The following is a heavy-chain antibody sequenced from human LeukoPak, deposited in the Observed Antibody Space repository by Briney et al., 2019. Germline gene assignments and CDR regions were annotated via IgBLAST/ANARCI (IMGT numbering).Heavy chain of an antibody. V-gene: IGHV5-51*01. Sequence: GESLKISCKGSGYSFTSYWIGWVRQMPGKGLEWMGIIHPADSDIRYSPSFQGQVTISADRSISTAYLQWSSLKASDTAMYYRARQRDYDILTGYEFDPWGQGTLVTVSS. D-gene: IGHD3-9*01. CDR2: IHPADSDI. J-gene: IGHJ5*02. CDR3: ARQRDYDILTGYEFDP. CDR1: GYSFTSYW.